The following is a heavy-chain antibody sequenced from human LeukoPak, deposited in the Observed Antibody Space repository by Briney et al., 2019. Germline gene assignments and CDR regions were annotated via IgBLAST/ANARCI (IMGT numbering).Heavy chain of an antibody. CDR2: INWKTGNG. Sequence: PGGSLRLSCAVSGFIFDDYAMHWVRQAPGRGLEWVSGINWKTGNGIYADSVKGRFTISRDNAKNSLYLQMSSLRAEDTALYYCTRRAARWQFDLWGRGTLLTVSS. D-gene: IGHD5-24*01. J-gene: IGHJ2*01. CDR1: GFIFDDYA. CDR3: TRRAARWQFDL. V-gene: IGHV3-9*01.